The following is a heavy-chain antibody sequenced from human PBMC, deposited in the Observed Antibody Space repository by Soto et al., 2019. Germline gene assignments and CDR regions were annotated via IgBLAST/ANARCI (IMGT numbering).Heavy chain of an antibody. J-gene: IGHJ4*02. V-gene: IGHV1-18*01. CDR2: ISAHNGNI. Sequence: ASVKVSCKASGHTFTSYGISWVRQAPGQGLEWMGWISAHNGNIKYAQKLQGRVTMTTDTSTSTTYMELRSLRSDDTAVYYCARDLGQQLVDYWGQGTLVTVSS. D-gene: IGHD6-13*01. CDR3: ARDLGQQLVDY. CDR1: GHTFTSYG.